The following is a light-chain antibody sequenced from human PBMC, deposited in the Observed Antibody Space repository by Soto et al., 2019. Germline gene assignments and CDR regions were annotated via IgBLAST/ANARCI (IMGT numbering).Light chain of an antibody. CDR2: GAS. CDR1: QSVSSSY. V-gene: IGKV3-20*01. J-gene: IGKJ1*01. CDR3: QQYCSSQA. Sequence: EIVLTQSPGTLSLSPGERATLSCRASQSVSSSYLAWYQQKPGQAPRLLIYGASSRATGIPDRFSGSGSGTDFTITIIRLKPEDFAVYYCQQYCSSQAFSKGTKVAIK.